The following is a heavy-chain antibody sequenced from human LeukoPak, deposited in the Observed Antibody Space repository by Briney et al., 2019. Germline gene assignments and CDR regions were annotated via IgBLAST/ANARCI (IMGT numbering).Heavy chain of an antibody. Sequence: HPGGSLRLSCAASGFAFSSYGMNWVRQAPGKGLEWVSSISGSGGSTDYADSVKGRFTLSRDDSKNTLYLQMNSLRAGDTAVYYCAKVGCSGGSCFDPWGQGTLVTVSS. J-gene: IGHJ5*02. CDR2: ISGSGGST. CDR3: AKVGCSGGSCFDP. D-gene: IGHD2-15*01. V-gene: IGHV3-23*01. CDR1: GFAFSSYG.